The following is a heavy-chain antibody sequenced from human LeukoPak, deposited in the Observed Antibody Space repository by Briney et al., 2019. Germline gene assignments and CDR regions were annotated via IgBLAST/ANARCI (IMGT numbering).Heavy chain of an antibody. V-gene: IGHV1-18*01. Sequence: ASVKVSCEASGYTFTSYGISWVRQAPGQGLEWMGWISAYNGNTNYAQKLQGRVTMTTDTSTSTAYMELRSLRSDDTAVYYCARDQSYMVRGLPQYYYYYYMDVWGKGTTVTISS. CDR2: ISAYNGNT. CDR1: GYTFTSYG. D-gene: IGHD3-10*01. J-gene: IGHJ6*03. CDR3: ARDQSYMVRGLPQYYYYYYMDV.